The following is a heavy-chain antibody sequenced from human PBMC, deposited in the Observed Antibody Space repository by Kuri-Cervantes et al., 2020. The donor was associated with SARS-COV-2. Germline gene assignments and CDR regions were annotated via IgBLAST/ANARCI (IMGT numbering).Heavy chain of an antibody. J-gene: IGHJ5*02. CDR1: GFNFSRTD. Sequence: GESLKISCAASGFNFSRTDMHWVRQAPGKGLEWVAVISHDGKNKKCIASGKGRFTISRDNSQNTLYLHMNSLRAEDTAVYYCAKDAGYSSSWYVGGSIWFDPWGQGTLVTVSS. V-gene: IGHV3-30*18. CDR3: AKDAGYSSSWYVGGSIWFDP. CDR2: ISHDGKNK. D-gene: IGHD6-13*01.